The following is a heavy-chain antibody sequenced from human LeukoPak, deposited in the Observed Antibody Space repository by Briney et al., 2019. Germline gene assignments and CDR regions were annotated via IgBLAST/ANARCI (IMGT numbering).Heavy chain of an antibody. J-gene: IGHJ4*02. Sequence: PGGSLRLSCAASGFTFSDYYMSWIRQAPGKGLEWVSYISSSGSPIYYADSVKGRFTISRDNAKNSLYLQMNSLRAEDTAVYYCATETGSGSYPSYWGQGTLVTVSS. V-gene: IGHV3-11*04. D-gene: IGHD3-10*01. CDR2: ISSSGSPI. CDR1: GFTFSDYY. CDR3: ATETGSGSYPSY.